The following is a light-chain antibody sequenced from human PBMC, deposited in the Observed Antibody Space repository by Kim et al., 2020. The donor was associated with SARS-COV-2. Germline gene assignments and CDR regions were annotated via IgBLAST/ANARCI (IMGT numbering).Light chain of an antibody. CDR3: QTWGTGIRV. V-gene: IGLV4-69*01. Sequence: ASVKLTCTLSSGHSSYAIAWHQQQPEKGPRYLMKLNSDGSHSKGDGIPDRFSGSSSGAERYLTISNLQSEDEADYYCQTWGTGIRVFGGGTQLTVL. CDR2: LNSDGSH. J-gene: IGLJ3*02. CDR1: SGHSSYA.